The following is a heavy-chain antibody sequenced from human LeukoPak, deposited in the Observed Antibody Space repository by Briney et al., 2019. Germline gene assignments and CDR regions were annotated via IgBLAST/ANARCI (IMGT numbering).Heavy chain of an antibody. J-gene: IGHJ4*02. V-gene: IGHV1-2*02. CDR3: ARSEGTVTPNYYFDY. Sequence: ASVKVSCKASGYTFTGYYMHWVRQVPGQGLEWMGWINPNSGGTNYAQKFQGRVTMTRDTSISTAYMELSRLRSDDTAVYYCARSEGTVTPNYYFDYWGQGTLVTVSS. CDR2: INPNSGGT. D-gene: IGHD4-17*01. CDR1: GYTFTGYY.